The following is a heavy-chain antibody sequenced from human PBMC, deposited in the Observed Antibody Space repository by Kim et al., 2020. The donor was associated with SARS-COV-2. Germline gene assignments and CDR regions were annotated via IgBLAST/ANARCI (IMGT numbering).Heavy chain of an antibody. J-gene: IGHJ6*02. Sequence: KGRFTISRDNSKNTLYLQMNSLRAEDTAVYYCAKGSGIAAVGYYYYGMDVWGQGTTVTVSS. D-gene: IGHD6-13*01. V-gene: IGHV3-30*02. CDR3: AKGSGIAAVGYYYYGMDV.